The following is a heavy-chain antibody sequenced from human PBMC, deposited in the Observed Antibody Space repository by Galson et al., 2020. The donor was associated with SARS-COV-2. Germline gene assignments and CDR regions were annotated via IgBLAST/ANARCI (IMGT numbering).Heavy chain of an antibody. CDR1: GYTFTSYG. CDR2: ISAYNGNT. D-gene: IGHD2-2*01. V-gene: IGHV1-18*04. CDR3: ARDDVGYCSSTSCYLDGYGMDV. Sequence: ASVKVSCKASGYTFTSYGISWVRQAPGQGLEWMGWISAYNGNTNYAQKLQGRVTMTTDTSTSTAYMELRSLRSDDTAVYYCARDDVGYCSSTSCYLDGYGMDVWGQGTTVTVSS. J-gene: IGHJ6*02.